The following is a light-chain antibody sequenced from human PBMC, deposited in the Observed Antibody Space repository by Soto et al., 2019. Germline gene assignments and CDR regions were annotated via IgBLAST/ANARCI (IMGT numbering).Light chain of an antibody. V-gene: IGKV3-15*01. CDR2: GAS. Sequence: ETVITQSTATLAVSPGARDTLSCRASLGVSSNLAWYQQKPGQAPRLLIYGASTRVTGIPTRFNARGSGTDFALPLRRLQSDAFEHYYSEQYHEWPAWTFGQGNKVELK. CDR3: EQYHEWPAWT. J-gene: IGKJ1*01. CDR1: LGVSSN.